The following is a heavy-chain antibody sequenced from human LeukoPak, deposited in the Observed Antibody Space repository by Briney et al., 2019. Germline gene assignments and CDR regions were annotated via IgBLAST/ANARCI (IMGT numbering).Heavy chain of an antibody. CDR2: ISGSGGST. J-gene: IGHJ4*02. V-gene: IGHV3-23*01. CDR1: GFTFSSYA. CDR3: AKNHYYDSSGYVLYYFDY. D-gene: IGHD3-22*01. Sequence: GGSLRLSCAASGFTFSSYAMSWVRQAPGKGLEWVSAISGSGGSTYYADSVKGRFTISRDNSKNTLYLQMNSLRAEDTAVYYCAKNHYYDSSGYVLYYFDYWGQGTPVTVSS.